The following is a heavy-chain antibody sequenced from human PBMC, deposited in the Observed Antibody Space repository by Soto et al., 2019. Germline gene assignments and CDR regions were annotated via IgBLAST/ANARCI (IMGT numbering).Heavy chain of an antibody. Sequence: GGSLRLSCAASGFTFSSYAMSWVRQAPGKGLEWVSAISGSGGSTYYADSVKGRFTISRDNSKNTLYLQMNSLRAEDTAVYYCAKDGNPIPYLTGYYRLGWFDPWGQGTLVTVSS. J-gene: IGHJ5*02. V-gene: IGHV3-23*01. D-gene: IGHD3-9*01. CDR3: AKDGNPIPYLTGYYRLGWFDP. CDR1: GFTFSSYA. CDR2: ISGSGGST.